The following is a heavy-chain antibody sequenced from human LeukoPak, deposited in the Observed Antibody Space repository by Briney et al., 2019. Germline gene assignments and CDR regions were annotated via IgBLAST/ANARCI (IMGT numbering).Heavy chain of an antibody. J-gene: IGHJ4*02. Sequence: PGGSLRLSCAASGFTVSSNYMSWVRQAPGKGLEWVSVIYSGGSTYYADSVKGRFTISRDNSKNTLYLQMNSLRAEGTAVYYSASSRDVYNSWPSVLDYWGQGTLVTVSS. CDR3: ASSRDVYNSWPSVLDY. CDR2: IYSGGST. CDR1: GFTVSSNY. D-gene: IGHD5-24*01. V-gene: IGHV3-53*01.